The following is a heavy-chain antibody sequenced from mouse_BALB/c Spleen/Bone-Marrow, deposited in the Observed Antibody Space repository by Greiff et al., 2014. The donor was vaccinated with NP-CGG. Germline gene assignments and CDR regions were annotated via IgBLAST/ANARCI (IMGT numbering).Heavy chain of an antibody. J-gene: IGHJ1*01. D-gene: IGHD1-2*01. Sequence: EVNVVESGGGLVQPGGSLRLSCATSGFTFTDYYMSWVRQPPGKALEWLGFIRNKANGYTTEYSASVKGRFTISRDNSQSILYLQMNTLRAEDSATYYCARDRTTATLYWYFDVWGAGTTVTASS. CDR1: GFTFTDYY. CDR3: ARDRTTATLYWYFDV. CDR2: IRNKANGYTT. V-gene: IGHV7-3*02.